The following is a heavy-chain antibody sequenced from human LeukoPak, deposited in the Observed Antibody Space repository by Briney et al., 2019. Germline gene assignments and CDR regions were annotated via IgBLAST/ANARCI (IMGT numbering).Heavy chain of an antibody. CDR1: GFTLSSYW. J-gene: IGHJ4*02. V-gene: IGHV3-7*01. CDR2: IKYDGSEI. D-gene: IGHD6-13*01. CDR3: ARDIAAAGLFFDY. Sequence: QPGGSLRLSCAASGFTLSSYWMSWVRQAPGKGLEWVANIKYDGSEIYYVDSVKGRFTISRDIAKNLLNLQMNGLRAEDTAVYYCARDIAAAGLFFDYWGQGTLFTVSS.